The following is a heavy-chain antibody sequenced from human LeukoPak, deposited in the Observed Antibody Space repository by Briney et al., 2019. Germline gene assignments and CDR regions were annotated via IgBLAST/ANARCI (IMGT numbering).Heavy chain of an antibody. CDR1: GGSLHNYY. V-gene: IGHV4-59*01. J-gene: IGHJ4*02. CDR2: IDYSGST. Sequence: SETLSLTCTVSGGSLHNYYWSWIRQPPGKGLEWIGYIDYSGSTNYNPSLKSRVTISVDTSQNQFSLKLSSVTAADTAVYYCARDRALGSGKYYFDYWGQGTLVTVSA. D-gene: IGHD3-16*01. CDR3: ARDRALGSGKYYFDY.